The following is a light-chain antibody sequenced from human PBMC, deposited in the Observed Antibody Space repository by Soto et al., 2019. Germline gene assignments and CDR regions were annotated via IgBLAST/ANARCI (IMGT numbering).Light chain of an antibody. CDR1: QSVSSSY. J-gene: IGKJ1*01. CDR2: GAS. CDR3: QQYGSSCNGT. Sequence: EIVLTQSPGTLALSPGERATLSCRASQSVSSSYLAWYQQKPGQAPRLLIYGASSRATGIPDRFSGSGSGTDFTLTISRLEPEDFAVYYCQQYGSSCNGTFGLGTKV. V-gene: IGKV3-20*01.